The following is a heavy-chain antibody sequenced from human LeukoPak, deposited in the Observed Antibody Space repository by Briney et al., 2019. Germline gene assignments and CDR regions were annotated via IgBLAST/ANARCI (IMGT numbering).Heavy chain of an antibody. CDR3: ARFRVRRPSKWPPGIAAAAFDAFDI. CDR2: IYYSGST. Sequence: PSETLSLTCTVSGGSISSSSYYWGWIRQPPGKGLEWIGSIYYSGSTYYNPSLKSRVTMSVDTSKNQFSLKLSSVTAADTAVYYCARFRVRRPSKWPPGIAAAAFDAFDIWGQGTMVTVSS. CDR1: GGSISSSSYY. V-gene: IGHV4-39*07. J-gene: IGHJ3*02. D-gene: IGHD6-13*01.